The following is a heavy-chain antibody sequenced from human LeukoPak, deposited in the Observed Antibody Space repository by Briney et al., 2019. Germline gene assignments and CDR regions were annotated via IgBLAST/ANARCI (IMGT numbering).Heavy chain of an antibody. CDR1: GYTLTELS. Sequence: ASVKVSYKVSGYTLTELSIHWVPQAPGKGLEWMGGFDPEDGETIYAQKFQGRVTMTEDTSTDTAYMELSSLRSEDTAVYYCATANRYFDLWGRGTLVTVSS. CDR3: ATANRYFDL. J-gene: IGHJ2*01. V-gene: IGHV1-24*01. D-gene: IGHD1/OR15-1a*01. CDR2: FDPEDGET.